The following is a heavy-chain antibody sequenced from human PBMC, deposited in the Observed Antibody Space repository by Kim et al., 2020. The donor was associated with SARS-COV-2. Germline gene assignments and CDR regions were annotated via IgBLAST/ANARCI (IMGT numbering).Heavy chain of an antibody. CDR2: ISAYNGNT. CDR3: ARMVRGVIPYYYYGMDV. V-gene: IGHV1-18*01. J-gene: IGHJ6*02. CDR1: GYTFTSYG. Sequence: ASVKVSCKASGYTFTSYGISWVRQAPGQGLEWMGWISAYNGNTNYAQKLQGRVTMTTDTSTSTAYMELRSLRSDDTAVYYCARMVRGVIPYYYYGMDVWGQGNTVPVSS. D-gene: IGHD3-10*01.